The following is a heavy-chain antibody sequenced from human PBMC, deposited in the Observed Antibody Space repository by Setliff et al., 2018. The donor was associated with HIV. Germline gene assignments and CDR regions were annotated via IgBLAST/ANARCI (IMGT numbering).Heavy chain of an antibody. CDR2: MNPNSYNT. CDR3: AIFDYYGSGSYTDY. Sequence: ASVKVSCKASGNTFISCDINWMRQATGQGLEWMGWMNPNSYNTDYAQKFQGRVTMTRNTSISTAYMELSSLRSEDTAVYYCAIFDYYGSGSYTDYWGQGTLVTVSS. V-gene: IGHV1-8*02. D-gene: IGHD3-10*01. CDR1: GNTFISCD. J-gene: IGHJ4*02.